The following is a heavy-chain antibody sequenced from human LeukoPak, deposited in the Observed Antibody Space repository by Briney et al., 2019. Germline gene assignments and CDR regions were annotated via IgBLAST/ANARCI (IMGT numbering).Heavy chain of an antibody. J-gene: IGHJ4*02. CDR2: ISSSSSYM. CDR3: ARGRYNYGRRVDY. V-gene: IGHV3-21*01. Sequence: PGGSLTLSCAASGFTFSSYSMKWVRQAPGKGLEWVSSISSSSSYMYYADSVTGRFTISRDNAKNSLYLQMNSLRDEDTAVYYCARGRYNYGRRVDYWGQGTLVTVSS. D-gene: IGHD5-18*01. CDR1: GFTFSSYS.